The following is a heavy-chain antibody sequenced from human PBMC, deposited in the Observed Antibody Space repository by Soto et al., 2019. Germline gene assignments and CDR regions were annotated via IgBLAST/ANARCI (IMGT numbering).Heavy chain of an antibody. D-gene: IGHD3-10*01. V-gene: IGHV4-59*01. CDR3: ERDGYDGSGSPYPAY. CDR1: GVSMSEYF. Sequence: ETLSLTCSVSGVSMSEYFWSWIRQSPGKGLEWIGYIYYLGSTDYNPSLKSRVTISVDTSKRQFSLRLTSVTAADTAVYYCERDGYDGSGSPYPAYWGPGTQVTVYS. J-gene: IGHJ4*02. CDR2: IYYLGST.